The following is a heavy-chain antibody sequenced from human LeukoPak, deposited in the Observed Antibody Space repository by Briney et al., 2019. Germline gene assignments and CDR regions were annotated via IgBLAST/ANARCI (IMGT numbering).Heavy chain of an antibody. D-gene: IGHD3-16*02. CDR1: GFSFDDNG. J-gene: IGHJ4*02. CDR3: AKDFYYDYVWGSYPRYYFDY. CDR2: ISGSGGST. V-gene: IGHV3-23*01. Sequence: SGGSLRLSCAASGFSFDDNGMSWVRQAPGKGLEWVSAISGSGGSTYYADSVKGRFTISRDNSKNTLYLQMNSLRAEDTAVYYCAKDFYYDYVWGSYPRYYFDYWGQGTLVTVSS.